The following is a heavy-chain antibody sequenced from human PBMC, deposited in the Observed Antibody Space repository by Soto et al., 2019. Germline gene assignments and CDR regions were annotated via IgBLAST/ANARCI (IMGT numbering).Heavy chain of an antibody. V-gene: IGHV1-18*04. CDR2: ISAYNGNT. CDR3: ARDVVVQLERGYPSLNYYYGMDV. D-gene: IGHD1-1*01. Sequence: ASVKVSCKASGYTFTSYGISWVRQAPGQGLEWMGWISAYNGNTNYAQKLQGRVTMTTDTSTSTAYMELRSLRSDDTAVYYCARDVVVQLERGYPSLNYYYGMDVWGRGTTVTVSS. J-gene: IGHJ6*02. CDR1: GYTFTSYG.